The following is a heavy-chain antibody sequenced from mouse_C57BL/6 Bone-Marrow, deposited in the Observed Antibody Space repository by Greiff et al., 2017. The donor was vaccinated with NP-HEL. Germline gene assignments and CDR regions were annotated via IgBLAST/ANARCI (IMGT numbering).Heavy chain of an antibody. D-gene: IGHD2-2*01. CDR3: ARSPLWLRRNYYAMDY. Sequence: EVKLMESGPGLAKPSQTLSLTCSVTGYSITSDYWNWIRKFPGNKLEYMGYISYSGSTYYNPSLKSRISKTRDTSKNQYYLQLNSVTTEDTATYYCARSPLWLRRNYYAMDYWGQGTSVTVSS. V-gene: IGHV3-8*01. CDR2: ISYSGST. J-gene: IGHJ4*01. CDR1: GYSITSDY.